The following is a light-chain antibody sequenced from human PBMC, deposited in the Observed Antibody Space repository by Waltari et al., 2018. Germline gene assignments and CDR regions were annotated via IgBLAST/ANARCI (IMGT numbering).Light chain of an antibody. J-gene: IGKJ3*01. Sequence: EIVLTQSPANLSLSPGERATLSCRASQSVYNYLAWYQQKPGQAPRLLIYDSSNRATGIPARFSGSGSGTDFTLTISSLEPEDFAVYYCQQRSHWPRTFGPGTKVDIK. V-gene: IGKV3-11*01. CDR2: DSS. CDR1: QSVYNY. CDR3: QQRSHWPRT.